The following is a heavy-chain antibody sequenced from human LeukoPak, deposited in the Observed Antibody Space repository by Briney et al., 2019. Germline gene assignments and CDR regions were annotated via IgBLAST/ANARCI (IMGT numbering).Heavy chain of an antibody. CDR2: IYAGGTA. CDR1: GGSISNYY. D-gene: IGHD6-19*01. Sequence: SETLSLTCTVSGGSISNYYWSWIRQPAGKGLEWIGRIYAGGTASYNPSLKSRVTMSADMSKNQLSLKLTSVTAADTAVYYCTGEPVPWGQGTLVTVSS. V-gene: IGHV4-4*07. CDR3: TGEPVP. J-gene: IGHJ4*02.